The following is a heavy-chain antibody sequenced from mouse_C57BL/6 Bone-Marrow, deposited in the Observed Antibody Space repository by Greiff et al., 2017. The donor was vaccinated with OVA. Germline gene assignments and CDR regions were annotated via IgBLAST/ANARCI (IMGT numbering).Heavy chain of an antibody. D-gene: IGHD1-1*01. CDR2: IWWDDDK. J-gene: IGHJ3*01. V-gene: IGHV8-8*01. CDR1: GFSLSTFGMG. Sequence: QVTLKECGPGILQPSQTLSLTCSFSGFSLSTFGMGVGWIRQPSGKGLEWLAHIWWDDDKYYNPALKSRLTISKDTSKNQVFLKIANVDTADTATYYCARILIYYYGSSSPFAYWGQGTLVTVSA. CDR3: ARILIYYYGSSSPFAY.